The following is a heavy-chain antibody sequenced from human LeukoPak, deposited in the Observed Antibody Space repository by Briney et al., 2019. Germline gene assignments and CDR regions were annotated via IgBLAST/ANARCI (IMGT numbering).Heavy chain of an antibody. CDR3: ACTIFGVGYFDY. CDR2: IYYNGST. Sequence: SETLSLTCTVSGVSISYYYWSWIRQPPGKRLERIGYIYYNGSTNSNPSLKSRVAISIDTSKSQFSLKLSSVTAADTAVYYCACTIFGVGYFDYWGQGTLDTVSS. V-gene: IGHV4-59*08. CDR1: GVSISYYY. J-gene: IGHJ4*02. D-gene: IGHD3-3*01.